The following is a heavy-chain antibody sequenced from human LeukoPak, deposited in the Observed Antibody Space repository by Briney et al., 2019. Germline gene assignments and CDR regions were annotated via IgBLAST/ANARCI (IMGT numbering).Heavy chain of an antibody. Sequence: GGSLRLSCAASGFTFSSYEMNWVRQAPGKGLEWVSYISSSGSTIYYADSVKGRFTISRDNAKNSLYLQMNSLRAEDTAVYYCAIRRRVGATNDYFDYWCQVTLVTLSS. D-gene: IGHD1-26*01. V-gene: IGHV3-48*03. CDR2: ISSSGSTI. CDR1: GFTFSSYE. CDR3: AIRRRVGATNDYFDY. J-gene: IGHJ4*02.